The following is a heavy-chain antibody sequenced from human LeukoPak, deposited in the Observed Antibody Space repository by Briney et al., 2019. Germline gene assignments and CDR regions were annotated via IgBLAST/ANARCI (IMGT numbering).Heavy chain of an antibody. CDR3: ARVSDYYYMDV. Sequence: GASVKVSCKASGYTFTSYYMHWVRQAPGQGLEWMGRIIPILGIANYAQKFQGRVTITADKSTSTAYMELSSLRSEDTAVYYCARVSDYYYMDVWGKGTTVTVSS. CDR1: GYTFTSYY. CDR2: IIPILGIA. J-gene: IGHJ6*03. V-gene: IGHV1-69*04.